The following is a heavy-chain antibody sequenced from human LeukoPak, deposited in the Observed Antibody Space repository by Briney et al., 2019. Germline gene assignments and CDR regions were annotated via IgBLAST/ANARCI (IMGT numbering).Heavy chain of an antibody. J-gene: IGHJ4*02. CDR3: ARGSYYNRPIDYFDY. D-gene: IGHD1-26*01. Sequence: HSGGSLRLSCAASGFTFNSYSMNWVRQAPGKGLGWISYITRNSSTIYYADSVKGRFTISRDNAKNTLYLQMNSLRAEDTAVYYCARGSYYNRPIDYFDYWGQGTLVTVSS. CDR1: GFTFNSYS. CDR2: ITRNSSTI. V-gene: IGHV3-48*04.